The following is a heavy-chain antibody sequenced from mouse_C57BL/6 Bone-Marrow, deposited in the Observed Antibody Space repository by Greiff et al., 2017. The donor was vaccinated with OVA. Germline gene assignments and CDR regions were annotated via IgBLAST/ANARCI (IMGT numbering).Heavy chain of an antibody. CDR3: ARSCGYFDY. Sequence: VKLMESGAELARPGASVKLSCKASGYTFTSYGISWVKQRTGQGLEWIGVIYPRSGNTYYNEKFKGKATLTANKSSSTAYMELRSLTSEDSAVYFCARSCGYFDYWGQGTTLTVSS. CDR2: IYPRSGNT. J-gene: IGHJ2*01. CDR1: GYTFTSYG. V-gene: IGHV1-81*01.